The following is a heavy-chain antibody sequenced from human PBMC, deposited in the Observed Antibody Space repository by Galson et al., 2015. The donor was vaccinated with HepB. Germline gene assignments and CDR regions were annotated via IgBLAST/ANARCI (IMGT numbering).Heavy chain of an antibody. CDR1: GFTFGGTA. CDR3: AKGYGLFDL. J-gene: IGHJ5*02. CDR2: ISANSGSR. Sequence: SLRLSCAASGFTFGGTAMTWARQAPGKGLEWVSGISANSGSRFYAESVKGRFTISRDNSKNTLSFQMNSLRAEDTAVYYCAKGYGLFDLWGQGTLVTVSS. V-gene: IGHV3-23*01. D-gene: IGHD4-17*01.